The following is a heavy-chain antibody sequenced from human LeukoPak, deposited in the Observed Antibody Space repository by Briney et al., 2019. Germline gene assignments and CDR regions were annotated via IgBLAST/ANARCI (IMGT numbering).Heavy chain of an antibody. V-gene: IGHV3-23*01. J-gene: IGHJ4*02. Sequence: TGGSLRLSCLTSGFTLSTNAMSWVRQAPGKGLEWISGISGSGASTYYADSVKGRFTISRDDSRNTLYLQMNSLRGDDTAVYCCAKDVGKWESLHFFDYWGQGTLVTVSS. CDR3: AKDVGKWESLHFFDY. CDR1: GFTLSTNA. CDR2: ISGSGAST. D-gene: IGHD1-26*01.